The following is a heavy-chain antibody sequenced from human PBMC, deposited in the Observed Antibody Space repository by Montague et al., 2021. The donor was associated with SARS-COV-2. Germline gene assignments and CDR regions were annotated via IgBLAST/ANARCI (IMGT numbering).Heavy chain of an antibody. Sequence: SETLSLTCAIYGGSFSGYFWSWIRQSPGKGLEWNGEISYTGHTRYNHSLQSRVSISGDSSENKFSLTLTSVTAADTAVYYCARSHYSVSWCPDWGQGTLVTVSS. CDR2: ISYTGHT. D-gene: IGHD6-13*01. V-gene: IGHV4-34*01. CDR1: GGSFSGYF. J-gene: IGHJ4*02. CDR3: ARSHYSVSWCPD.